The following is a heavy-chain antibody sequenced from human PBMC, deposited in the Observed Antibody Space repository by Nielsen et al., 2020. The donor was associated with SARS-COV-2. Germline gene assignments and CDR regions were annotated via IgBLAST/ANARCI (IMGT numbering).Heavy chain of an antibody. V-gene: IGHV3-15*01. CDR3: SPGGVAAVGTYYYYYGMDV. CDR1: GFTFRNAW. Sequence: GGSLRLSCVASGFTFRNAWMTWVRQAPGKGLEWVGRIKAKTDGETTVYAAPVQGRFTISRDESEMTLYLQMDSLEIEDTGVYYCSPGGVAAVGTYYYYYGMDVWGQGTTVAVSS. CDR2: IKAKTDGETT. J-gene: IGHJ6*02. D-gene: IGHD6-13*01.